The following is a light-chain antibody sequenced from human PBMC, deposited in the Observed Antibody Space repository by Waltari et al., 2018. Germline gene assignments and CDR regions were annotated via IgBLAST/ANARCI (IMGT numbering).Light chain of an antibody. Sequence: QTVVTQEPSFSVSPGGTVTLTCGLSSGSVSTSYYPSWYQQTPGQTPRTLIYDTNTRSSGVPDRFSGSILGNKAALTITGAQADDESDYYCVLFMGSGIWVFGGGTKLTAL. CDR1: SGSVSTSYY. CDR3: VLFMGSGIWV. CDR2: DTN. V-gene: IGLV8-61*01. J-gene: IGLJ3*02.